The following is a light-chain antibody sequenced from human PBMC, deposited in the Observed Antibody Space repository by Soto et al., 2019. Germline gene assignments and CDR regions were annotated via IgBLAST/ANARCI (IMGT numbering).Light chain of an antibody. Sequence: ALTQPPSASGSPGQSVTISCTGTSSDVGGYNYVSWYQQHPGKAPKLMIYEVSERPSGVSDRFSGSKSGNTASLTVSGLQADDEADYYCSSYAGSNNLVFGGGTKLTVL. CDR3: SSYAGSNNLV. V-gene: IGLV2-8*01. CDR2: EVS. J-gene: IGLJ3*02. CDR1: SSDVGGYNY.